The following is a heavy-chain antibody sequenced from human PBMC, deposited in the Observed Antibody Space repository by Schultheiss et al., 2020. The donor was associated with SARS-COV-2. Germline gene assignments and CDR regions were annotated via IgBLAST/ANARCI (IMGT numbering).Heavy chain of an antibody. D-gene: IGHD3-10*01. CDR3: ARGGDITMVRGTRAGDAFDI. Sequence: SQTLSLTCAVYGGSFSGYYWSWIRQPPGKGLEWIGEINHSGSTNYNPSLKSRVTISVDTSKNQFSLKLSSVTAADTAVYYCARGGDITMVRGTRAGDAFDIWGQGTMVTVSS. J-gene: IGHJ3*02. V-gene: IGHV4-34*01. CDR2: INHSGST. CDR1: GGSFSGYY.